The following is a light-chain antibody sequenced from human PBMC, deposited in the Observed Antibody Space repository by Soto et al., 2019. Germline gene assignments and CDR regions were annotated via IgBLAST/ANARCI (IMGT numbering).Light chain of an antibody. CDR1: QSLSTN. V-gene: IGKV3-15*01. CDR3: QQYNNWPRT. CDR2: GSS. Sequence: EIVMTQSPATLSVSPGERVTLSCRASQSLSTNLAWHQQKPGQAPRLPIYGSSTRATGVPARFSGSGSGTEFTLTISSLQSEDFAIYYCQQYNNWPRTFGQGTKVDIK. J-gene: IGKJ1*01.